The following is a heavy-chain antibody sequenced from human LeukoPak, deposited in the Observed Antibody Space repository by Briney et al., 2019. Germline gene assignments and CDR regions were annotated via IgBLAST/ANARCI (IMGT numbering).Heavy chain of an antibody. V-gene: IGHV3-7*01. CDR2: IKQDGSEK. Sequence: GGSLRLSCAASGFTFSAYWMSWVRQAPGKGLEWVANIKQDGSEKYYVDSVKGRFTISRDNAKNSLYLQMNSLRAEDTAVYYCATYSSLNRREFQFWGQGTLLTVSS. CDR1: GFTFSAYW. J-gene: IGHJ1*01. CDR3: ATYSSLNRREFQF. D-gene: IGHD3-22*01.